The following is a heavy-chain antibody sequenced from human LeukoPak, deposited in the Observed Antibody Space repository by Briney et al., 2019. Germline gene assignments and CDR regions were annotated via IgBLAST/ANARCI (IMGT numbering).Heavy chain of an antibody. J-gene: IGHJ4*02. Sequence: ASVKVSCKASGYTFTGYYMHWVRQAPGQGLEWMGWINPNSGGTNYAQKFQGRVTMTRDTSISTAYMELSRLRSDDTAVYYCARGYCNSTSCYGAFDYWGQGTLVTVSS. V-gene: IGHV1-2*02. CDR1: GYTFTGYY. CDR3: ARGYCNSTSCYGAFDY. D-gene: IGHD2-2*01. CDR2: INPNSGGT.